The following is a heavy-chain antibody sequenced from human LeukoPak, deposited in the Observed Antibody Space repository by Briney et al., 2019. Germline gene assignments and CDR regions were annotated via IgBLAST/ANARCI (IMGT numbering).Heavy chain of an antibody. CDR3: ARDLGGVYPYYFDY. J-gene: IGHJ4*02. CDR2: ISYDGGNK. Sequence: GRSLRLSCAASGFTFSTYGMHWVRQAPGKGLEWVAVISYDGGNKYYADSVKGRFTISRDNSKNMLFLQMDSLKPEDTAVYYCARDLGGVYPYYFDYWGQGTLVTVSS. D-gene: IGHD3-16*01. V-gene: IGHV3-30*03. CDR1: GFTFSTYG.